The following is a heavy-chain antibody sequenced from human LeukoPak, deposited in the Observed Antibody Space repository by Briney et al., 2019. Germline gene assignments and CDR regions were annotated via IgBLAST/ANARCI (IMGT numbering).Heavy chain of an antibody. Sequence: SETLSLTCTVSGGSISSGDYYWSWIRQPPGKGLEWLGYIYYSGSTYYNPSLKSRVTISVETSKNQFSLKLSSVTAADRAVYYCARLIQLWLYPYFDYWGQGTLVTVSS. CDR1: GGSISSGDYY. CDR3: ARLIQLWLYPYFDY. CDR2: IYYSGST. J-gene: IGHJ4*02. V-gene: IGHV4-30-4*08. D-gene: IGHD5-18*01.